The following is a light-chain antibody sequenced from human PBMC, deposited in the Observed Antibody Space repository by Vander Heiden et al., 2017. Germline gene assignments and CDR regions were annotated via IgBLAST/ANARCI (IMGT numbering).Light chain of an antibody. J-gene: IGKJ1*01. Sequence: DIQKTQSPSSLSASVGDRVTITCQASQDIRNYLNWYQQKPGKAPKLLINDASKLKTGVPSRFSGSGSGTDFTFTISSLQPEDFATYYCQQYDDLPWTFGQGTKVEIK. CDR1: QDIRNY. V-gene: IGKV1-33*01. CDR2: DAS. CDR3: QQYDDLPWT.